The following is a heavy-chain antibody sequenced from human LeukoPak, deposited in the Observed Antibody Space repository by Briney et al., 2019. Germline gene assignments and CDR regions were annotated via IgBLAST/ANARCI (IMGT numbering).Heavy chain of an antibody. V-gene: IGHV3-23*01. D-gene: IGHD6-13*01. Sequence: GGSLRLSCAASGFTFSSYAMSWVRQAPGKGLEGVSAISGSGGSTYYADSVKGRFTISRDNSKNTLYLQMNSLRAEDTAVYYCAKAGFIAAAGFLDYWGQGTLVTVSS. J-gene: IGHJ4*02. CDR3: AKAGFIAAAGFLDY. CDR1: GFTFSSYA. CDR2: ISGSGGST.